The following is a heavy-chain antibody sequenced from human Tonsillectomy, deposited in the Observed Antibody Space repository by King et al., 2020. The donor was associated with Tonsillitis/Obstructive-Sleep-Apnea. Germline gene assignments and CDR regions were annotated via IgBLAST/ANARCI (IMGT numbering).Heavy chain of an antibody. Sequence: VQLVESGGGVVPPGRSLRLSCAASGFTFSSYAMHWVRQAPGKGLEWLALISYDGSNKYYADSVKGRFTISRDNSKDTLYLQMNSLRAEDTAVYYCAREIAPRVFDYWGQGTLVYVSS. D-gene: IGHD6-13*01. J-gene: IGHJ4*02. V-gene: IGHV3-30*04. CDR1: GFTFSSYA. CDR3: AREIAPRVFDY. CDR2: ISYDGSNK.